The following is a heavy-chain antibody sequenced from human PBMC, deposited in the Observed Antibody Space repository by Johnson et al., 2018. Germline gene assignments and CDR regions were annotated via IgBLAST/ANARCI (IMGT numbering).Heavy chain of an antibody. CDR1: GFTFSSYG. Sequence: QVQLVQSGGGVVQPGRSLRLSCAASGFTFSSYGMHWVRQAPGKGLEWVEVISYDGSNKYYADSVKGRFTISRDNSKNTLYLQMNSLRAEDTAVYYCATDGGYYYYDMDVWGKGTTVAVSS. CDR2: ISYDGSNK. D-gene: IGHD3-16*01. J-gene: IGHJ6*03. CDR3: ATDGGYYYYDMDV. V-gene: IGHV3-30*03.